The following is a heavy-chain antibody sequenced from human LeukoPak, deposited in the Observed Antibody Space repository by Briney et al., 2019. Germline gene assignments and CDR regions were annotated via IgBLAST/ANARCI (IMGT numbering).Heavy chain of an antibody. CDR2: IIPILGIT. Sequence: GASVKVSCKASGYTFTSYGISWVRQAPGQGLEWMGRIIPILGITNYAQKFQGRVTITTDESTSTAYMELSSLRSEDTAVYYCARAVNYMDVWGKGTTVTVSS. CDR1: GYTFTSYG. D-gene: IGHD3-22*01. J-gene: IGHJ6*03. CDR3: ARAVNYMDV. V-gene: IGHV1-69*04.